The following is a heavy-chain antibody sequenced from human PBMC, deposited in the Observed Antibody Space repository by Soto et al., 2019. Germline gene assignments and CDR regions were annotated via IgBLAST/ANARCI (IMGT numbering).Heavy chain of an antibody. Sequence: PSETLSLTCAVYGGCISRYYWSWIRQPPGKGLEWIGEINHSGSTNYNPSLKSRVTISVDTSKNQFSLKLSSVTAADTAVYYCARGDILPAYSSYYYYYYYRDVWGKGTTVTVSS. D-gene: IGHD3-9*01. V-gene: IGHV4-34*01. CDR2: INHSGST. CDR3: ARGDILPAYSSYYYYYYYRDV. J-gene: IGHJ6*03. CDR1: GGCISRYY.